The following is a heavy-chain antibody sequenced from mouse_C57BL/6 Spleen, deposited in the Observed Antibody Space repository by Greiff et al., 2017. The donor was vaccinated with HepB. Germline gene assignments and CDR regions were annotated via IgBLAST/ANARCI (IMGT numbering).Heavy chain of an antibody. Sequence: QVQLQQPGAELVKPGASVKLSCKASGYTFTSYWMQWVKQRPGQGLEWIGEIDPSDSYTNYNQKFKGKATLTVDTSSSTAYMQLSSLTSEDSAVYYCARRGEYADYWGQGTTLTVSS. D-gene: IGHD2-10*02. CDR3: ARRGEYADY. CDR2: IDPSDSYT. J-gene: IGHJ2*01. CDR1: GYTFTSYW. V-gene: IGHV1-50*01.